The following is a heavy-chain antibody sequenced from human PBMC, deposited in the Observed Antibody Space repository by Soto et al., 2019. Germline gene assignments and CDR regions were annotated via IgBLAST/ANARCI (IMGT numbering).Heavy chain of an antibody. J-gene: IGHJ3*02. CDR1: GFTFSSYW. D-gene: IGHD6-6*01. CDR2: IKQDGSEK. V-gene: IGHV3-7*01. Sequence: GGSLRLSCAASGFTFSSYWMSWVRQAPGKGLEWVANIKQDGSEKYYVDSVKGRFTISRDNAKNSLYRQMNSLRAEDTAVYYCARGVEQLVENYAFDIWGQGTMVTVSS. CDR3: ARGVEQLVENYAFDI.